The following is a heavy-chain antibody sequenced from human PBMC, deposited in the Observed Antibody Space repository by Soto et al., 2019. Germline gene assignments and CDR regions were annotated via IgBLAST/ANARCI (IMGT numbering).Heavy chain of an antibody. CDR1: GGTFSSYT. D-gene: IGHD1-1*01. J-gene: IGHJ6*02. Sequence: QVQLVQSGAEVKKPGSSVKVSCKASGGTFSSYTISWVRQAPGQGLGWMGRILPILGIANYAQKFQGRVTITAEKSTSTACMELSSLRSEDTAVYYCARDCGDQLDYYYYGMDVWGQGTTVTVSS. V-gene: IGHV1-69*08. CDR3: ARDCGDQLDYYYYGMDV. CDR2: ILPILGIA.